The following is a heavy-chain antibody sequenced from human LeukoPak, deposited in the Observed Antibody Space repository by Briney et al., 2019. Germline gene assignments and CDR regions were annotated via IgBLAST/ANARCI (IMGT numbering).Heavy chain of an antibody. CDR2: ISGSGVNT. CDR1: GFTFNIYA. Sequence: GGSLRLSCAASGFTFNIYAMTWVRQAPGKGLEWVSIISGSGVNTYSADSVKGRFTISRDNSKNMLYLQMNSLRADDTALYYCVKGYSGPPGSFDFWGQGTLVTVSS. V-gene: IGHV3-23*01. J-gene: IGHJ4*02. D-gene: IGHD3-10*01. CDR3: VKGYSGPPGSFDF.